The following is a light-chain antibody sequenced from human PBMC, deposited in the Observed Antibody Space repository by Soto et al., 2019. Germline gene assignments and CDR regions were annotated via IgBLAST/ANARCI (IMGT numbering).Light chain of an antibody. CDR3: QQYNKWPIT. V-gene: IGKV3-15*01. J-gene: IGKJ5*01. CDR2: GAS. CDR1: QSVSSN. Sequence: EIVMTQSPATLSVSPGERATLSCRASQSVSSNLAWYQQKPGQAPRLLIYGASTRATGIPARFSGSGSETEFTLTISSLQSEDFAVYYCQQYNKWPITFGQGTRLEI.